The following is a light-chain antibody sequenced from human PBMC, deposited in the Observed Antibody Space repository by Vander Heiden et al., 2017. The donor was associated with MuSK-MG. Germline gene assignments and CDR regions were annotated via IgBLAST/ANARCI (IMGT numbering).Light chain of an antibody. CDR1: QGISSY. J-gene: IGKJ2*01. Sequence: DIPLTQSPSFLSASVGDRVTITCRSSQGISSYLAWYQQTPGKAPKLLIYAASTLQSGVPSSFSGSGSGTEFTLTSSSLQPEDFATYYCQQLNSYPYTFGQGTKLEIK. CDR2: AAS. CDR3: QQLNSYPYT. V-gene: IGKV1-9*01.